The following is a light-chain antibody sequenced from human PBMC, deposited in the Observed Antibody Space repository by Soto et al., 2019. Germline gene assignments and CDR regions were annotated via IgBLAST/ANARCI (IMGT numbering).Light chain of an antibody. CDR1: QSISSR. V-gene: IGKV1-5*01. Sequence: DIQMTQSPSTLSASVGDRVTISRRASQSISSRLAWYQQKPGEAPKLLIYDASSLESGVPSRFSGSGSGTEFTLTISSLQPDDFATYYCQQYNSYPWTFGQGTKVDIK. CDR3: QQYNSYPWT. J-gene: IGKJ1*01. CDR2: DAS.